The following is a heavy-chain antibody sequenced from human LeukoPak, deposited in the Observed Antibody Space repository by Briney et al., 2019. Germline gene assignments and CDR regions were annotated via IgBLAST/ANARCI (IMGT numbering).Heavy chain of an antibody. V-gene: IGHV4-30-2*01. CDR3: ARAEYGDPPYYYYGMDV. D-gene: IGHD4-17*01. J-gene: IGHJ6*02. CDR2: IYHSGST. CDR1: GGSISSGGYS. Sequence: SETLSLTCAVSGGSISSGGYSWSWIRQPPGKGLEWIGYIYHSGSTYYNPSLKSRVTISVDRSKNQFSLKLSSVTAADTAVYYCARAEYGDPPYYYYGMDVWGQGTTVTVSS.